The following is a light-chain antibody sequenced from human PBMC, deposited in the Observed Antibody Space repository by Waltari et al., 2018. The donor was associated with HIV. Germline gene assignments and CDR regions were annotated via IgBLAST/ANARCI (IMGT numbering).Light chain of an antibody. CDR2: GAS. Sequence: EIVMTQSPATLSVSPGERATLSCRASQSISSNLAWYQQKTGQAPRLLIHGASTRATGIPARFSGSGSGTEFTLTISSLQSEDFAVYHCQQYNNWPPQYTFGQGTKLEIK. CDR1: QSISSN. V-gene: IGKV3D-15*01. CDR3: QQYNNWPPQYT. J-gene: IGKJ2*01.